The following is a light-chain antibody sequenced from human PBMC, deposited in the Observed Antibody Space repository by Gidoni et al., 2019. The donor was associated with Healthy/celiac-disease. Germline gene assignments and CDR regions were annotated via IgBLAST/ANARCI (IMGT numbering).Light chain of an antibody. CDR2: EVS. J-gene: IGLJ1*01. CDR3: SSYTSSSTLGYV. V-gene: IGLV2-14*01. Sequence: QSALTQPASVSGSPGQSIPISCTGTSSDVGGYNSVSWYQQHPGKAPKLMIYEVSNRPSGVSNRFSGSKSGNTASLTISGLQAEDEADYYCSSYTSSSTLGYVFGTGTKVTVL. CDR1: SSDVGGYNS.